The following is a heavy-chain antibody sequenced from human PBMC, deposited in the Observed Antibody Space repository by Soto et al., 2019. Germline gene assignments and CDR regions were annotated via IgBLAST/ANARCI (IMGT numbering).Heavy chain of an antibody. D-gene: IGHD3-22*01. CDR3: ARDWRAGYYYDSSGYFPDY. CDR2: INPSGGST. J-gene: IGHJ4*02. Sequence: GASVKVSCKASGYTFTSYYMHWVRQAPGQGLEWMGIINPSGGSTSYAQKFQGRVTMTRDTSTSTVYMELSSLRSEDTAVYYCARDWRAGYYYDSSGYFPDYWGQGTLVTVSS. CDR1: GYTFTSYY. V-gene: IGHV1-46*01.